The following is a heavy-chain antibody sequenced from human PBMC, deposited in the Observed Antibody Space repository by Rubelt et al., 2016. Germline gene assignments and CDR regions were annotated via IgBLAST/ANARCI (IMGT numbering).Heavy chain of an antibody. CDR3: AKVSPNTGSYFDY. D-gene: IGHD1/OR15-1a*01. Sequence: EVRLVESGGGLVQPGGSLRLSCAASGFIFSSYAMNWVRQAPGKGLEWVSSISGSGGSTYYADSVKGRFTISRDNSKNTLFLQMSGLRAEDTAMYYCAKVSPNTGSYFDYWGQGTFVTVSS. CDR1: GFIFSSYA. J-gene: IGHJ4*02. CDR2: ISGSGGST. V-gene: IGHV3-23*04.